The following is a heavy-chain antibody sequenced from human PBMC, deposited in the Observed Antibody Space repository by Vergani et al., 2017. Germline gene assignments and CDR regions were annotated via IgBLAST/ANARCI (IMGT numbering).Heavy chain of an antibody. V-gene: IGHV1-69-2*01. Sequence: EVQLVQSGAEVKKPGATMKISCKVSGYTFTDHYMHWVKQAPGKGLEWMGLVDPEDGETTYAEKFKGRVTIAADTSTDTALLELSSLRSEDTAVYYCATPQTVTTGGMEVWGQGTTVIVSS. CDR1: GYTFTDHY. CDR2: VDPEDGET. D-gene: IGHD4-17*01. J-gene: IGHJ6*02. CDR3: ATPQTVTTGGMEV.